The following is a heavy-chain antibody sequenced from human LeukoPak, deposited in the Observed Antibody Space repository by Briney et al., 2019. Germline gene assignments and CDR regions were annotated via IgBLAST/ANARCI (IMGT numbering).Heavy chain of an antibody. V-gene: IGHV3-30*19. D-gene: IGHD3-22*01. J-gene: IGHJ6*03. CDR2: ISYDGSNK. Sequence: GGSLRLSCAASGFTFSHYGMHWVRQAPGKGLEWVAVISYDGSNKYYADSVKGRFTISRDNSKNTLYLQMNSLRAEDTAVYYCARDSDSSGYYWYYYYYYMDVWGKGTTVTVSS. CDR3: ARDSDSSGYYWYYYYYYMDV. CDR1: GFTFSHYG.